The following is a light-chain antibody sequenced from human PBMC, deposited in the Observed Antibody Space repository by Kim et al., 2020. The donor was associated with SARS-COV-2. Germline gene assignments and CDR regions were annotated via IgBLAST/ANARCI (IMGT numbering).Light chain of an antibody. Sequence: VCPCESATLSCRASQRIGTKLAWYEQKPGQAPRHLIYHASSRTTDIPARFSGSGSGTEFALTISSLQSEDLAVYYCQQCNNWPLTFGQGTKVDIK. V-gene: IGKV3-15*01. J-gene: IGKJ1*01. CDR2: HAS. CDR3: QQCNNWPLT. CDR1: QRIGTK.